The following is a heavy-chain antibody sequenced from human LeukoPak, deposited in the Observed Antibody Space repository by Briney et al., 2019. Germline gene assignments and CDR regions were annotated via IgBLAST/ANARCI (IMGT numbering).Heavy chain of an antibody. V-gene: IGHV4-30-4*01. Sequence: SETLSLTCSVSGGYINSGDFHWSWVRQSPGKGLEWIGYINYRGSTDYNSSLKSRLIISVDTSKNHFSLKLNSVTAADTAVYYRASLGGYYNYWGQGRQVIVSS. CDR1: GGYINSGDFH. D-gene: IGHD3-22*01. CDR3: ASLGGYYNY. CDR2: INYRGST. J-gene: IGHJ4*02.